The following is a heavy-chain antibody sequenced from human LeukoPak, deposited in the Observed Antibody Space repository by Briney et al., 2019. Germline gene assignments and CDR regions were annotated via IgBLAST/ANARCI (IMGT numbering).Heavy chain of an antibody. V-gene: IGHV4-34*01. CDR1: GGPFSGYY. D-gene: IGHD3-16*01. Sequence: PSETLSLTCAVYGGPFSGYYWSWIRQPPGKGLEWIGEINHSGSTNYNPSLKSRVTISVDTSKNQFSLKLSSVTAADTAVYYCARKWSRLGGYFDYWGQGTLVTVSS. CDR3: ARKWSRLGGYFDY. J-gene: IGHJ4*02. CDR2: INHSGST.